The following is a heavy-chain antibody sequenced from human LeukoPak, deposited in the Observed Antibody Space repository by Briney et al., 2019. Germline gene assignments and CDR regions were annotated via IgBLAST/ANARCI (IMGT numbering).Heavy chain of an antibody. D-gene: IGHD1-26*01. CDR1: GFTFSGSA. CDR3: TRWRDPGKYSGSYYDFDY. Sequence: PGGSLRLSCAASGFTFSGSAIHWVRQASGKGLEWVGRIRSRINSYATAYAASVKGRFTISRDDSKNTAYLQMDSLKTEDTAVYYCTRWRDPGKYSGSYYDFDYWGQGTLATVSS. CDR2: IRSRINSYAT. V-gene: IGHV3-73*01. J-gene: IGHJ4*02.